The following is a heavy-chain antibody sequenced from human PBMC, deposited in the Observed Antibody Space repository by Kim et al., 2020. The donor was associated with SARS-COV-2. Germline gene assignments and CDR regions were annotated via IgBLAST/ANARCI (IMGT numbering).Heavy chain of an antibody. Sequence: GGSLRLSCAASGFTFSSYSMNWVRQAPGKGLEWVSSISSSSSYIYYADSVKGRFTISRDNAKNSLYLQMNSLRAEDTAVYYCASVHDYGDQNIDYWGQGTLVTVSS. CDR2: ISSSSSYI. J-gene: IGHJ4*02. CDR3: ASVHDYGDQNIDY. D-gene: IGHD4-17*01. V-gene: IGHV3-21*01. CDR1: GFTFSSYS.